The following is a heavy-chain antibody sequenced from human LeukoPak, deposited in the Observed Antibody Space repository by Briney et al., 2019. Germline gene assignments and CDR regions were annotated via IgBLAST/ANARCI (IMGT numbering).Heavy chain of an antibody. Sequence: QTGGSLRLSCAASGFTFDDYAMHWVRQAPGKGLEWVSLISWDGGTTYYADSVKGRFTISRDNSKNSLYLQMNSLGAEDTALYYCAKERNSGSYSYYFDYWGQGTLVTVSS. CDR1: GFTFDDYA. D-gene: IGHD1-26*01. J-gene: IGHJ4*02. CDR2: ISWDGGTT. CDR3: AKERNSGSYSYYFDY. V-gene: IGHV3-43D*03.